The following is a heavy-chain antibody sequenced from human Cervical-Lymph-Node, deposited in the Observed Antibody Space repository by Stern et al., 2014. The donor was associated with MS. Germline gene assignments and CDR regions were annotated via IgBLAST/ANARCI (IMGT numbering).Heavy chain of an antibody. V-gene: IGHV3-21*01. CDR1: GFTFSHYS. CDR3: ARARVGDYARSPHLDS. D-gene: IGHD4-17*01. J-gene: IGHJ4*02. Sequence: EVQLVESGGGLVTPGESLRLSCDASGFTFSHYSINCVRQAPGQGLEWIASISNKSTHTYYADSVEGRFTISRDSAKDSVSLHMVSLRAEDTAVYYCARARVGDYARSPHLDSWGQGTLVTVSS. CDR2: ISNKSTHT.